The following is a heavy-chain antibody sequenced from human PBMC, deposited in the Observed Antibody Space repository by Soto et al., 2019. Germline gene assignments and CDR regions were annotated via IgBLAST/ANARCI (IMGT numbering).Heavy chain of an antibody. D-gene: IGHD6-19*01. Sequence: SETLSLTGTVSGGSVSSGRYYWSGIRQPPGKGLEWIGYIYYSGSTKYNPSLKSRVTISVDTSKNQFSLKLTSMTAADTAVYYCARSGSGSGWLQYYFDYWGQGTLVTVSS. CDR1: GGSVSSGRYY. J-gene: IGHJ4*02. CDR3: ARSGSGSGWLQYYFDY. V-gene: IGHV4-61*01. CDR2: IYYSGST.